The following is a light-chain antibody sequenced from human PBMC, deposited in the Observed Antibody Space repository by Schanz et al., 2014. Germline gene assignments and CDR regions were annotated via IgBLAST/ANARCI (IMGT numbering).Light chain of an antibody. CDR2: SNN. V-gene: IGLV1-44*01. Sequence: QSVLTQPPSASGTPGQRVTISCSGSSSNIGSTTVNWYQQLPGTAPKLLIYSNNQRPSGVPDRFSGSKSGTSASLAISGLRSEDEADYYCATWDDSKSGPLVFGGGTKLTVL. CDR3: ATWDDSKSGPLV. J-gene: IGLJ3*02. CDR1: SSNIGSTT.